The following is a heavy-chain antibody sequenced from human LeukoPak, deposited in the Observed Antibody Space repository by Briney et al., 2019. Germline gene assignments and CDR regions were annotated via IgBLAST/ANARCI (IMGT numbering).Heavy chain of an antibody. Sequence: GGSLRLSCAASGFTFSSYSMNWVRQAPGKGLEWVSSISSSSSYIYYADSVKGRFTISRDNAKNSLYLQMNRLRAEDTAVYYCARDPYYYDSSGYFYYWGQGTLVTVSS. V-gene: IGHV3-21*01. CDR2: ISSSSSYI. CDR1: GFTFSSYS. D-gene: IGHD3-22*01. CDR3: ARDPYYYDSSGYFYY. J-gene: IGHJ4*02.